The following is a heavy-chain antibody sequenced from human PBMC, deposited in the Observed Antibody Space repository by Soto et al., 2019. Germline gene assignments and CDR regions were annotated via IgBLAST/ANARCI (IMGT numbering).Heavy chain of an antibody. CDR2: ISGSGGST. CDR3: AKDEHDYGDHHLDY. V-gene: IGHV3-23*01. Sequence: GGSLRPSCAAPGFTFSSYAMSWVRQAPGKGLEWVSAISGSGGSTYYADSVKGRFTISRYNSKNTQYLQMNSLRAEDTAVYYCAKDEHDYGDHHLDYWGQGTLVTVSS. D-gene: IGHD4-17*01. CDR1: GFTFSSYA. J-gene: IGHJ4*02.